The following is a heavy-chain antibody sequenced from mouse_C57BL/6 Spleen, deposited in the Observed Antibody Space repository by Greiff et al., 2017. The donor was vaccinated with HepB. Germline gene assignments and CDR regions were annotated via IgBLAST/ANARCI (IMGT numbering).Heavy chain of an antibody. V-gene: IGHV1-69*01. Sequence: QVQLKQPGAELVMPGASVKLSCKASGYTFTSYWMHWVKQRPGQGLEWIGEIDPSDSYTNYNQKFKGKSTLTVDKSSSTAYMQLSSLTSDDSAVYYCARIYYGNSYDAMDYWGQGTSVTVSS. CDR2: IDPSDSYT. D-gene: IGHD2-1*01. CDR3: ARIYYGNSYDAMDY. J-gene: IGHJ4*01. CDR1: GYTFTSYW.